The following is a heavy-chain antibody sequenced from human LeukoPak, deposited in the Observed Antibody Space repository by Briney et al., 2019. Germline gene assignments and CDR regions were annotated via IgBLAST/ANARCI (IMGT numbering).Heavy chain of an antibody. CDR1: GFTFSSYA. CDR2: ISGSGGST. Sequence: GGSLRLSCAASGFTFSSYAMSWVRQAPGKGLEWVSAISGSGGSTYYADSVKGRFTISRDNSKNTLYLQMNSLRAEDTAVYYCARGKRGSSGYYMAYWGQGTLVTVSS. CDR3: ARGKRGSSGYYMAY. J-gene: IGHJ4*02. V-gene: IGHV3-23*01. D-gene: IGHD3-22*01.